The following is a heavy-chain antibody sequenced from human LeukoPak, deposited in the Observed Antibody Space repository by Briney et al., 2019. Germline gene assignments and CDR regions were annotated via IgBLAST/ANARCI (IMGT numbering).Heavy chain of an antibody. J-gene: IGHJ4*02. Sequence: GGSLRLSCAASGFTFSSYAMSWVRQAPGKWLEWVSAISGSGGSTYYADSVKGRFTISRDNSKNTLYLQMNSLRAEDTAVYYCAKAVGQWLVEFDYWGQGTLVTVSS. CDR1: GFTFSSYA. CDR3: AKAVGQWLVEFDY. D-gene: IGHD6-19*01. CDR2: ISGSGGST. V-gene: IGHV3-23*01.